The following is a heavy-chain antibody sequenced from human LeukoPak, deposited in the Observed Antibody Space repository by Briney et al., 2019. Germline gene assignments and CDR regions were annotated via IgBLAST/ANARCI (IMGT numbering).Heavy chain of an antibody. CDR1: GCSISSYY. D-gene: IGHD3/OR15-3a*01. CDR2: IHNSGST. CDR3: ARRRDLFDY. J-gene: IGHJ4*02. Sequence: SETLSLTCTVSGCSISSYYLSWIRQPPGKGLEWIGYIHNSGSTNYNPSLKSRVTMSLDTCKNQFCLKMRSVTAADTDVYYCARRRDLFDYWGQGTLVTVSS. V-gene: IGHV4-59*08.